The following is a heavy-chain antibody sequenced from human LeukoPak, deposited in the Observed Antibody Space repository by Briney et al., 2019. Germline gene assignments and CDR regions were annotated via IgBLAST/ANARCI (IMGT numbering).Heavy chain of an antibody. CDR1: GFSFNSYG. Sequence: GGSLRLSCAASGFSFNSYGMHWVRQAPGKGLEWVAVIWYDGSNKYYADSVKGRSTISRDNSKNTLYLQMNSLRAEDTAVYYCARDRNDYGDYGLFYWGQGTLVTVSS. CDR3: ARDRNDYGDYGLFY. J-gene: IGHJ4*02. V-gene: IGHV3-33*01. CDR2: IWYDGSNK. D-gene: IGHD4-17*01.